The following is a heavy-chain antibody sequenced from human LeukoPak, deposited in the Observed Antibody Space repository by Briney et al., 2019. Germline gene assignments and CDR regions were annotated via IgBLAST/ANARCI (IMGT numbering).Heavy chain of an antibody. CDR1: GFTFSSYW. CDR2: ISDGSST. J-gene: IGHJ4*02. Sequence: GGSLRLSCAASGFTFSSYWMHWVRQAPGKGLVWVSRISDGSSTSYADSVKGRFTISRDNSKNTLYLQMNSLRAEDTAVYYCAKDRTTVTPDYWGQGTLVTVSS. D-gene: IGHD4-17*01. CDR3: AKDRTTVTPDY. V-gene: IGHV3-74*01.